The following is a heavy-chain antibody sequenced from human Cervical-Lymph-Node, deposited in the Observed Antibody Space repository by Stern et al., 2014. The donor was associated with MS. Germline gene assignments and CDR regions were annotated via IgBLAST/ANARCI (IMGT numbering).Heavy chain of an antibody. J-gene: IGHJ5*02. Sequence: VQLVESGAEVKKPGASVKVSCKASAYTFTSYAIHWVRQAPGQRLEWMGRINTANGDTYYSEKFQGRVTFTRDTSANTAYMELFSLTSEDTTVYYCGRGQQSFDPWGQGTLVTVSA. CDR3: GRGQQSFDP. D-gene: IGHD6-13*01. V-gene: IGHV1-3*04. CDR1: AYTFTSYA. CDR2: INTANGDT.